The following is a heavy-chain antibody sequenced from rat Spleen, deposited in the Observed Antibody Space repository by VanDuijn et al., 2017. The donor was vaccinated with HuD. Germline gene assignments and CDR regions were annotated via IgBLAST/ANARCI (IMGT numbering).Heavy chain of an antibody. Sequence: EVQLVESGGGLVQPGRSLKLSCAASGCTFSNSGMAWVRQAPTKGLEWVATISYDGSSTYYRDSVKGRFTISRDNAKSTLYLQMDSLRSEDTATYYCARLAMGITDYFDYWGQGVMVTVSS. CDR3: ARLAMGITDYFDY. V-gene: IGHV5-29*01. CDR2: ISYDGSST. CDR1: GCTFSNSG. J-gene: IGHJ2*01. D-gene: IGHD1-9*01.